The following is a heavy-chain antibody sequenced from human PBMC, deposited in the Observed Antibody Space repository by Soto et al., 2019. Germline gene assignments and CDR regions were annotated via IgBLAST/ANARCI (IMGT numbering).Heavy chain of an antibody. D-gene: IGHD3-10*01. CDR1: GFTFRNYA. CDR2: ISGSGDIT. Sequence: PGGSLRLSCAASGFTFRNYAMSWVRQAPGKGLEWVSAISGSGDITYYADSVKGRFTISRDNSKNTLYLQMNSLRAEDTALYYCAKLFYGGGFGAFDIWGQGTMVTVAS. V-gene: IGHV3-23*01. J-gene: IGHJ3*02. CDR3: AKLFYGGGFGAFDI.